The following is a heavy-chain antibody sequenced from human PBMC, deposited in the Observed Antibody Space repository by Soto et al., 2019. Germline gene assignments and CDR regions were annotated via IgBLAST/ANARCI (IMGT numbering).Heavy chain of an antibody. Sequence: ETLSLTCTVSGGSISSSSYYWGWIRQPPGKGLEWIGSIYYSGSTYYNPSLKSRVTISVDTSKNQFSLKLSSVTAADTAVYYCARHPGYSYGLDWFDPWGQGTLVTVSS. V-gene: IGHV4-39*01. CDR1: GGSISSSSYY. CDR3: ARHPGYSYGLDWFDP. J-gene: IGHJ5*02. CDR2: IYYSGST. D-gene: IGHD5-18*01.